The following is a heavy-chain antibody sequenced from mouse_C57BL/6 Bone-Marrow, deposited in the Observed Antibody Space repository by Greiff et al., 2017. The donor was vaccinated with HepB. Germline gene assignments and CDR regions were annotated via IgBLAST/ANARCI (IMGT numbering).Heavy chain of an antibody. D-gene: IGHD2-3*01. J-gene: IGHJ4*01. V-gene: IGHV1-42*01. CDR2: INPSTGGT. Sequence: VQLQQSGPELVKPGASVKISCKASGYSFTGYYMNWVKQSPEKSLEWIGEINPSTGGTTYNQKFKAKATLTVDKSSSTAYMQLKSLTSEDSAVYYCGSIGIGRLLEVDYWGQGTSVTVSS. CDR1: GYSFTGYY. CDR3: GSIGIGRLLEVDY.